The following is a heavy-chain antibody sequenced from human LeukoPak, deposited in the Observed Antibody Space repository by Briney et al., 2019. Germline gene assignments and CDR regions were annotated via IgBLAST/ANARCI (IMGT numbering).Heavy chain of an antibody. CDR3: ARHDSCGPHSAFDI. CDR1: GGSISSSCYY. D-gene: IGHD3-22*01. V-gene: IGHV4-39*01. CDR2: FYYSGTT. Sequence: SETLSLTCTVSGGSISSSCYYWGWIRQPPGKGLEWIGSFYYSGTTYYNPSLKSRVTIPVDTSKNQFSLRLSSVTAADTAVYYCARHDSCGPHSAFDIWGQGTMVTVSS. J-gene: IGHJ3*02.